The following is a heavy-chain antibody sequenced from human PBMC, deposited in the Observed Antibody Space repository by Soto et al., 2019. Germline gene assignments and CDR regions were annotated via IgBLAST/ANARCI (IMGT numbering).Heavy chain of an antibody. J-gene: IGHJ4*02. CDR1: GFTFSSYS. CDR3: ARDRLSCGSGCQSDY. CDR2: ISSSSSYI. D-gene: IGHD6-19*01. Sequence: PGGSLRLSCAASGFTFSSYSMNWVRQAPGKGLEWVSSISSSSSYIYYADSVKGRFTISRDNAKNSLYLQMNSLRAEDTAVYYCARDRLSCGSGCQSDYWGQGTLVTVSS. V-gene: IGHV3-21*01.